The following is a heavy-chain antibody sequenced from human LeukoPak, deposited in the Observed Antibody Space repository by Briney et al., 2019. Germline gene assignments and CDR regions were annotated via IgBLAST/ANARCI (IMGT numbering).Heavy chain of an antibody. D-gene: IGHD3-3*01. CDR3: ARVYTFGPDY. Sequence: GGSLRLSCAASGFTFSSYAMSWVRQAPGKGLEWVSGISGSGDNTYYADSVKGRFTISRDNSKNTLYVQMNSLRAEDTAVYYCARVYTFGPDYWGQGTLVTVSS. CDR2: ISGSGDNT. CDR1: GFTFSSYA. V-gene: IGHV3-23*01. J-gene: IGHJ4*02.